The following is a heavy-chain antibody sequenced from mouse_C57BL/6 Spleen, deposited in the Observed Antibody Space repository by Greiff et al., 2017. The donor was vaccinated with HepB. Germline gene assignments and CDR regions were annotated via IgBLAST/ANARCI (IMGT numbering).Heavy chain of an antibody. V-gene: IGHV2-4*01. CDR2: IWSGGST. CDR3: AKGGTTVVAGHWYFDV. D-gene: IGHD1-1*01. Sequence: VQLQESGPGLVQPSQCLSITCTVSGFSLTSYGVHWVRQPPGKGLEWLGVIWSGGSTDYNAAFIYRLSISKDNSKSQVFFKMNRLQADDTAIYYCAKGGTTVVAGHWYFDVWGTGTTVTVSS. CDR1: GFSLTSYG. J-gene: IGHJ1*03.